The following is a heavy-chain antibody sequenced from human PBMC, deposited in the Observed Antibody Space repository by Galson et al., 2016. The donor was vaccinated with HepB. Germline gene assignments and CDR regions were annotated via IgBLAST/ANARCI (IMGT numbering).Heavy chain of an antibody. CDR3: AKDVHMLRGVIVH. D-gene: IGHD3-10*01. CDR1: TFAFDDCT. CDR2: ISWDGDIT. J-gene: IGHJ4*02. V-gene: IGHV3-43*01. Sequence: SLRLSCADSTFAFDDCTLHWVRQAPGKGLEWVSLISWDGDITYYADSVKGRFTISRDNSKKSLYLQMNSLRTEDTALYYCAKDVHMLRGVIVHWGQGTLVTVSS.